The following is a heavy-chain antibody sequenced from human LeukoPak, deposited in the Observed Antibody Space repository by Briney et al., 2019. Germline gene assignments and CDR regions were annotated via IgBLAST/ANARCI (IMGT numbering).Heavy chain of an antibody. D-gene: IGHD3-10*01. CDR2: ISWNSGSI. CDR1: GFTFDDYA. V-gene: IGHV3-9*01. J-gene: IGHJ6*03. CDR3: AKGGPMGYYYYYMDV. Sequence: GGSLRLSCAASGFTFDDYAMHWVRQAPGKGLEGVSGISWNSGSIGYADSAKGRFTISRDNAKNSLYLQMNSLRAEDTALYYCAKGGPMGYYYYYMDVWGKGTTVTVSS.